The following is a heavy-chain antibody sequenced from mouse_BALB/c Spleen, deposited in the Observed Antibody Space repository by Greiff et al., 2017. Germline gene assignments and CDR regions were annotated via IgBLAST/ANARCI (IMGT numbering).Heavy chain of an antibody. CDR1: GYSITSGYY. CDR2: ISYDGSN. J-gene: IGHJ1*01. Sequence: DVQFQESGPGLVKPSQSLSLTCSVTGYSITSGYYWNWIRQFPGNKLEWMGYISYDGSNNYNPSLKNRISITRDTSKNQFFLKLNSVTTEDTATYYCARDGNLGYFDVWGAGTTVTVSS. CDR3: ARDGNLGYFDV. V-gene: IGHV3-6*02. D-gene: IGHD2-1*01.